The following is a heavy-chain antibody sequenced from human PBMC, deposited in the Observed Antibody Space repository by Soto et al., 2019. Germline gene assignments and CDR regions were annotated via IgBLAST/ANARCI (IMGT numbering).Heavy chain of an antibody. CDR1: GFAFNNYG. D-gene: IGHD2-2*01. CDR3: AREDSIIIPAVSDF. Sequence: GGSLRLSCTVSGFAFNNYGINWVRQAPGKGLEWVSSISKSDYTYYSDSVKGRFTISRDNAKNSVSLRMNTLRVEDTAVYYCAREDSIIIPAVSDFWGQGTLVTVSS. J-gene: IGHJ4*02. CDR2: ISKSDYT. V-gene: IGHV3-21*01.